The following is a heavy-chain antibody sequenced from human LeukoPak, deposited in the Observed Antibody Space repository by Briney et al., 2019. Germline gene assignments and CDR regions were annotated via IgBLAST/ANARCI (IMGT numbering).Heavy chain of an antibody. J-gene: IGHJ4*02. CDR1: GGSISSHY. CDR3: ARCIAVAAFFDY. D-gene: IGHD6-19*01. CDR2: IYTSGST. Sequence: SETLSLTCTVSGGSISSHYWSWIRQPAGKGLEWIGRIYTSGSTNYNPSLKSRVTMSVDTSKNQFSLKLSSVTAADTAVYYCARCIAVAAFFDYWGQGTLVTVSS. V-gene: IGHV4-4*07.